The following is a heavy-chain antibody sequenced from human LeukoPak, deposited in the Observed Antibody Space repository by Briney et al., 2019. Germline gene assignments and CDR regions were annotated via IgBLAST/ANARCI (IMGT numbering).Heavy chain of an antibody. D-gene: IGHD5-18*01. V-gene: IGHV3-11*01. J-gene: IGHJ4*02. CDR3: AKDAAAMVEFDY. Sequence: GGSLRLSCAASGFTFSDYYMSWIRQAPGKGLEWVSYIDASGTTKFSADSVKGRFTISRDNAKNSLYLQMNSLRAEDTAVYYCAKDAAAMVEFDYWGQGTLVTVSS. CDR2: IDASGTTK. CDR1: GFTFSDYY.